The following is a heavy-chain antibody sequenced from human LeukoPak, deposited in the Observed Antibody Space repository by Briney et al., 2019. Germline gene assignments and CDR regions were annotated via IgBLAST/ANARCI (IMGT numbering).Heavy chain of an antibody. CDR1: GFTFKNSW. J-gene: IGHJ4*02. Sequence: GGSLRLSCVASGFTFKNSWMHWVRQVPGKGLVWISRVSSDGTDRKYADSVEGRFAISRDNAKNTLYLQMNNLKTEDTGIYYCARDQTHRGPTTVDFWGQGTLVTVSS. CDR2: VSSDGTDR. CDR3: ARDQTHRGPTTVDF. D-gene: IGHD1-14*01. V-gene: IGHV3-74*01.